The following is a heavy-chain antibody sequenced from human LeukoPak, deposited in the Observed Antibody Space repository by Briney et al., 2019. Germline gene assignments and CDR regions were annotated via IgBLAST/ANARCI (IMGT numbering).Heavy chain of an antibody. CDR1: GFTFSNYA. V-gene: IGHV3-30-3*01. Sequence: GGSLRLSCAASGFTFSNYAMHWVRQAPGKGLEWVAVISYDGSNKYYADSVKGRFTISRDNSKNTLYLQMNSLRADDTAVYYCAKDRGYWGQGTLVTVSS. J-gene: IGHJ4*02. CDR3: AKDRGY. CDR2: ISYDGSNK.